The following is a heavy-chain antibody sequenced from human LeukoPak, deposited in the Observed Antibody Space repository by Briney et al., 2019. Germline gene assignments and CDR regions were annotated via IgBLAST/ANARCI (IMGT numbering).Heavy chain of an antibody. CDR1: GITLSNYG. CDR3: AKRGVVIRVILVGFHKEAYYFDS. V-gene: IGHV3-23*01. D-gene: IGHD3-22*01. CDR2: ISGSGGST. J-gene: IGHJ4*02. Sequence: GGSLRLSCVVSGITLSNYGMSWVRQAPGKGLEWVAGISGSGGSTNYADSVKGRFTISGDNPKNTLYLQMNSLRAEDTAVYFCAKRGVVIRVILVGFHKEAYYFDSWGQGALVTVSS.